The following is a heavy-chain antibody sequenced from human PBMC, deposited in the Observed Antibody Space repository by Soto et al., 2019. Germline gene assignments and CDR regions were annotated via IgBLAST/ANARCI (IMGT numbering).Heavy chain of an antibody. Sequence: SETLSLTGTVSGGSVSSGSYYWTWIRQRPGKGLEWIGYIYYIGSTYYSPSLKSRLSISLDTSKNQFYLRLSSVTAADTAMYYCARARLSAVYAFDIWGQWTMVTVSS. V-gene: IGHV4-31*03. CDR3: ARARLSAVYAFDI. J-gene: IGHJ3*02. D-gene: IGHD1-20*01. CDR2: IYYIGST. CDR1: GGSVSSGSYY.